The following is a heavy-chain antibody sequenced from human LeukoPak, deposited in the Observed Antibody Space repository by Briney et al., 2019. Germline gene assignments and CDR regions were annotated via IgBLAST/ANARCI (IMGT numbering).Heavy chain of an antibody. CDR2: VSSSSSTI. Sequence: GGSLRLSCAASGFTFSIYSMNWVRQAPGKGLEWVSYVSSSSSTIYYADSVKGRFTISRDNAKNSLYLQMNSLRDEDTAVYYCARDLRNIGYCTGCVCSGSFDYWGQGTLVTVSS. CDR3: ARDLRNIGYCTGCVCSGSFDY. D-gene: IGHD2-8*02. J-gene: IGHJ4*02. V-gene: IGHV3-48*02. CDR1: GFTFSIYS.